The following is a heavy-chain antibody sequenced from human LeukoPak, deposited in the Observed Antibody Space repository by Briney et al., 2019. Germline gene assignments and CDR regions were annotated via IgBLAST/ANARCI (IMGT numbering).Heavy chain of an antibody. CDR2: IRYDGSNK. CDR3: AGSSVSQRYCSSTSCSKGRGYFDY. CDR1: GFTFSSYG. V-gene: IGHV3-30*02. D-gene: IGHD2-2*01. Sequence: PGGSLRLSCAASGFTFSSYGMHWVRQAPGKGLEWVAFIRYDGSNKYYADSVKGRFTISRDNSKNTLYLQMNSLRAEDTAVYYCAGSSVSQRYCSSTSCSKGRGYFDYWGQGTLVTVST. J-gene: IGHJ4*02.